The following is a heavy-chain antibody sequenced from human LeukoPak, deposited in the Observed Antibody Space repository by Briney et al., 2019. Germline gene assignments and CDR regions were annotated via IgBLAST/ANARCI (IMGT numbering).Heavy chain of an antibody. CDR1: GYTFTSYY. CDR2: IDPSGGST. V-gene: IGHV1-46*01. CDR3: ARPGAGGIAATYGMDV. J-gene: IGHJ6*02. D-gene: IGHD6-13*01. Sequence: ASVKVSCKASGYTFTSYYMHWVRQAPGQGLEWMGIIDPSGGSTSYAQKFQGRVTMTRDTSTSTVYMELSSLRSEDTAVYYCARPGAGGIAATYGMDVWGQGTTVTVSS.